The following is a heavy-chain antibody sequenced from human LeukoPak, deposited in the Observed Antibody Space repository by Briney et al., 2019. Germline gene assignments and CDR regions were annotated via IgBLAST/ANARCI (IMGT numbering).Heavy chain of an antibody. D-gene: IGHD3-10*01. Sequence: SETLSLTCTVSGDSISSGGYYWSWIRQPPGKGLEWIGYIYHSGSTYYNPSLKSRVTISVDRSKNQFSPKLSSVTAADTAVYYCAMYSMVRGVITRDYWGQGTLVTVSS. J-gene: IGHJ4*02. CDR3: AMYSMVRGVITRDY. CDR2: IYHSGST. CDR1: GDSISSGGYY. V-gene: IGHV4-30-2*01.